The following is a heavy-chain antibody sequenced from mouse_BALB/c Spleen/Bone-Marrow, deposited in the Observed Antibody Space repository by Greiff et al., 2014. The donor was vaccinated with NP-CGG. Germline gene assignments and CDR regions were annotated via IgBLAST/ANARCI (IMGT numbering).Heavy chain of an antibody. CDR1: GFSITSYG. D-gene: IGHD2-5*01. Sequence: VKLMESGPGLVQPSQSLSITCTVSGFSITSYGVHWVRQSPGKGLEWLGAIWSGGGSDYNAAFISRLSITKDNSKSQVFFKMFSLQVDDTAIYYCARTSNYVDFDYWGQGTTLTVSS. CDR3: ARTSNYVDFDY. V-gene: IGHV2-4-1*01. CDR2: IWSGGGS. J-gene: IGHJ2*01.